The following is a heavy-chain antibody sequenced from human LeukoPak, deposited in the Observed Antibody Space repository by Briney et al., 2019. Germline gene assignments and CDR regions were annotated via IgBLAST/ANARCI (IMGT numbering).Heavy chain of an antibody. CDR2: ISSTSSYI. CDR3: ARERGYSYGYADY. V-gene: IGHV3-21*01. D-gene: IGHD5-18*01. J-gene: IGHJ4*02. Sequence: GGTLRLSRVASRFTFSSYSMNWVRQAPGKGLEWVSSISSTSSYIYYADSVKGRFTISRDNAKNSLYLQMSSLRAEDTAVYYCARERGYSYGYADYWGQGTLVTVSS. CDR1: RFTFSSYS.